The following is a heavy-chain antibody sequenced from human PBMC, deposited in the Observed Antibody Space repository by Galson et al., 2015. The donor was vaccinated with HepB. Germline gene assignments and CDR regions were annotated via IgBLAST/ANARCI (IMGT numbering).Heavy chain of an antibody. CDR1: GYTLTSYG. CDR3: ARYEVPAAIAQDAFDI. V-gene: IGHV1-18*01. Sequence: SVKVSCKASGYTLTSYGISWVRQAPGQGLEWMGWISAYNGNTNYAQKLQGRVTMTTDTSTSTAYMELRSLRSDDTAVYYCARYEVPAAIAQDAFDIWGQGTMVTVSS. CDR2: ISAYNGNT. J-gene: IGHJ3*02. D-gene: IGHD2-2*01.